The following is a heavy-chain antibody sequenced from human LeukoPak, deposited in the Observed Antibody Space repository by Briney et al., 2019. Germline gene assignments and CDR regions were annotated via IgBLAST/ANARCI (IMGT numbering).Heavy chain of an antibody. Sequence: ASVKVSCKASGYTFTSYGISWVRQAPGQGLEWMGWMNPNSGNTGYAQKFQGRVTITRNTSISTAYMELSSLRSEDTAVYYCARGGSRRGYSGYEFDYWGQGTLVTVSS. J-gene: IGHJ4*02. CDR1: GYTFTSYG. D-gene: IGHD5-12*01. CDR2: MNPNSGNT. CDR3: ARGGSRRGYSGYEFDY. V-gene: IGHV1-8*02.